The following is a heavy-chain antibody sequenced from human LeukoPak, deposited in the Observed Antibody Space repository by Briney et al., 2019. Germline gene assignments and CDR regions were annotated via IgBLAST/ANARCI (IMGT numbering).Heavy chain of an antibody. J-gene: IGHJ4*02. CDR2: ISTSGTTT. Sequence: GGSLRLSCAASGFTFSDYYMSWIRQAPGKGLEWISYISTSGTTTYHADSVKGRFTVSRDDAKNSLYLQMNSLRADDTALYYCARVRGSYSVDYWGQGTLVTVSS. CDR3: ARVRGSYSVDY. CDR1: GFTFSDYY. V-gene: IGHV3-11*04. D-gene: IGHD3-10*01.